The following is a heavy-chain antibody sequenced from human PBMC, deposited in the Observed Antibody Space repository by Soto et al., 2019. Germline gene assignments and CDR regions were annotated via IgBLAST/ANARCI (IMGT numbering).Heavy chain of an antibody. J-gene: IGHJ4*02. Sequence: GGSLRLSCAASGFTFSSYGMHWVRQAPGKGLEWVAVICYGGSNKYYADSVKGRFTISRDNSKNTLYLQMNSLRAEDTAVYYGARDREGTYYYDSSVYYDAFDYWGQGTLVTVSS. D-gene: IGHD3-22*01. CDR2: ICYGGSNK. CDR1: GFTFSSYG. V-gene: IGHV3-33*01. CDR3: ARDREGTYYYDSSVYYDAFDY.